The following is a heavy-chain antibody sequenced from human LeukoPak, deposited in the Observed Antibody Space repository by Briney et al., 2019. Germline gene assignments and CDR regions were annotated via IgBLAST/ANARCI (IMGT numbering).Heavy chain of an antibody. CDR2: TSYSGTT. Sequence: KPSETLSLTCTVSGRSVSTSYWSWIRQSPGMGLEWIAYTSYSGTTDYNPSLKSRLMISIDTSKNQFSLKLSSVTAADTAIYYCARHSHNQVAGGWFDRWGQGTLVTVSS. V-gene: IGHV4-59*08. CDR1: GRSVSTSY. CDR3: ARHSHNQVAGGWFDR. J-gene: IGHJ5*02. D-gene: IGHD5-12*01.